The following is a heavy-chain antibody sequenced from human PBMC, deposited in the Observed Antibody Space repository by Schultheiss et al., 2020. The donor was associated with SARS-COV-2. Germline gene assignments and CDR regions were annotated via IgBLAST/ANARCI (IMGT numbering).Heavy chain of an antibody. D-gene: IGHD6-19*01. J-gene: IGHJ4*02. Sequence: SQTLSLTCTVSGGSISSGGYYWSWIRQHPGKGLEWIGYIYYSGSTYYNPSLKSRVTISVDTSKNQFSLKLSSVTAADTAVYYCARVSEQWLVRTIDYWGQGTLVTVSS. CDR3: ARVSEQWLVRTIDY. V-gene: IGHV4-31*03. CDR2: IYYSGST. CDR1: GGSISSGGYY.